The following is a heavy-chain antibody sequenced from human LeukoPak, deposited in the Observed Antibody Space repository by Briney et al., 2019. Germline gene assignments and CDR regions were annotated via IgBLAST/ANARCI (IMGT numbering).Heavy chain of an antibody. CDR2: IYHSGST. V-gene: IGHV4-30-2*01. D-gene: IGHD2-2*01. CDR3: AGGTFDCSSTSCYGGWFDP. Sequence: TLSLTCAVSGGSISSGGYSWSWIRQPPGTGLEWIGYIYHSGSTYYNPSLKSRVTISVDRSKNQFSLKLSSVTAADTAVYYCAGGTFDCSSTSCYGGWFDPWGQGTLVTVSS. CDR1: GGSISSGGYS. J-gene: IGHJ5*02.